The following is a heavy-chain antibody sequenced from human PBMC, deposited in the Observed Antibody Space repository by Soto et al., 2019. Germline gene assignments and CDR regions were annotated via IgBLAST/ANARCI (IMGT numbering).Heavy chain of an antibody. CDR3: ARARSGYPIDL. Sequence: HPGGSLRLSCAASGFTFSDHYMDWVRQAPGKGLEWVSRIKNKDRAYTREYAASVEGRFTISRDDSKNSVYLQMNSLKTEDTAMYYCARARSGYPIDLWGQGTLVTVSS. CDR2: IKNKDRAYTR. CDR1: GFTFSDHY. V-gene: IGHV3-72*01. J-gene: IGHJ5*02. D-gene: IGHD3-22*01.